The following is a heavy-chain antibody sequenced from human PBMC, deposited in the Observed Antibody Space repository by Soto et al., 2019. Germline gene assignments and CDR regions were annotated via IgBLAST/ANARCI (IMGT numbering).Heavy chain of an antibody. CDR2: ISGSGGST. J-gene: IGHJ4*02. V-gene: IGHV3-23*01. CDR3: AKVASPSVVGFLVDRGDFDY. CDR1: GFTFSSYA. Sequence: GGSLRLSCAASGFTFSSYAMSWVRQAPGKGLEWVSAISGSGGSTYYADSVKGRFTISRDNSKNTLYLQMNSLRAEDTAVYYCAKVASPSVVGFLVDRGDFDYWGQGTLVTVSS. D-gene: IGHD3-10*01.